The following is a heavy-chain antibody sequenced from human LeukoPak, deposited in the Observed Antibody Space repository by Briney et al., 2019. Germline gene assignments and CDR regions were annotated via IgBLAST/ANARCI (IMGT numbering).Heavy chain of an antibody. D-gene: IGHD5-12*01. Sequence: ASVKLSCKASGYIFISYYIHWVRQAPGKGLEWMGGFDPEDGETIYAQKFQGRVTMTEDTSTDTAYMELSSLRSEDTAVYYCAIRKHEWLRWVDYFDYWGQGTLVTVSS. V-gene: IGHV1-24*01. CDR3: AIRKHEWLRWVDYFDY. CDR1: GYIFISYY. CDR2: FDPEDGET. J-gene: IGHJ4*02.